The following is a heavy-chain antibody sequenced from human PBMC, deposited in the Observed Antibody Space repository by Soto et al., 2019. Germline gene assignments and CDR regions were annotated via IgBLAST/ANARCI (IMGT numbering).Heavy chain of an antibody. CDR3: ASEYGDYNY. V-gene: IGHV3-48*01. Sequence: PGGSLRLSCAASGFTFSSYSMNWVRQAPGKGLEWVSYISSSSTIYYADSVKGRFTISRDNAKNSLYLQMNSLRAEDTAVYYCASEYGDYNYWGQGTLVTVSS. CDR2: ISSSSTI. J-gene: IGHJ4*02. D-gene: IGHD4-17*01. CDR1: GFTFSSYS.